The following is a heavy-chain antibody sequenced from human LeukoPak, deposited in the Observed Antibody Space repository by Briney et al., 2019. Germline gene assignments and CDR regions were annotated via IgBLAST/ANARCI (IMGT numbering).Heavy chain of an antibody. CDR3: ATDKGWYAPQM. J-gene: IGHJ3*01. D-gene: IGHD3-16*01. CDR1: GFIFDDYA. Sequence: GGSLRLSCSASGFIFDDYAMNWVRQAPGKGLEWVAGVNKDSTTIGYADSVKGRFTISRDNAKDALYLQMNSLRPEDTAPYYCATDKGWYAPQMWGQGTMVTVSS. V-gene: IGHV3-9*01. CDR2: VNKDSTTI.